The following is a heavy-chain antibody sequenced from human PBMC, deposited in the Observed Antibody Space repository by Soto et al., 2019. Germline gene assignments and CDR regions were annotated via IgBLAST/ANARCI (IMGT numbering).Heavy chain of an antibody. J-gene: IGHJ3*02. D-gene: IGHD2-21*02. Sequence: PGGSLRLSCAASGFPFSSYAMSWVRQAPGKGLEWVSAISGSGGSTYYADSVKGRFTISRDNSKNTLYLQMNSLRAEDTAVYYCSIRGVTGVLAYCGGHCYFDIWGQGTLVTVSS. CDR1: GFPFSSYA. V-gene: IGHV3-23*01. CDR3: SIRGVTGVLAYCGGHCYFDI. CDR2: ISGSGGST.